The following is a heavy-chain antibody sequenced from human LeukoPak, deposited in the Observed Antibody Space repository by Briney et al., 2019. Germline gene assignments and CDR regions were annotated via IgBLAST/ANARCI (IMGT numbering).Heavy chain of an antibody. Sequence: PGGSLRLSCAASGFTFSSYDMSWVRQAPGKGLEWVSAISGSGGSTYYADSVKGRFTISRDNSKSTLYLQMNSLRAEDTAVYYCAKDRHAPGRYCSSTTCCPFDSWGQGTLVTVSS. V-gene: IGHV3-23*01. CDR1: GFTFSSYD. CDR2: ISGSGGST. D-gene: IGHD2-2*01. CDR3: AKDRHAPGRYCSSTTCCPFDS. J-gene: IGHJ5*01.